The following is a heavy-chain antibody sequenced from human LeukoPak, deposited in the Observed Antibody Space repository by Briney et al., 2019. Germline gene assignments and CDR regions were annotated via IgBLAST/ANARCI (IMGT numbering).Heavy chain of an antibody. CDR1: GYTFTSHG. Sequence: ASVKVSCKASGYTFTSHGISWVRRAPGQGLEWMGWISAYSGNTNYAQKLQGRVTMTTDTSTSTAYMELRSLRSDDTAVYYCARDDDIRLFDYWGQGTLVTVSS. CDR2: ISAYSGNT. CDR3: ARDDDIRLFDY. D-gene: IGHD3-22*01. V-gene: IGHV1-18*01. J-gene: IGHJ4*02.